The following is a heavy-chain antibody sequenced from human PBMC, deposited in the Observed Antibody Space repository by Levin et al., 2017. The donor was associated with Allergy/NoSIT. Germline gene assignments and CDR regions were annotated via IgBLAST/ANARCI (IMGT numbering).Heavy chain of an antibody. CDR1: GFYFDGYA. Sequence: GGSLRLSCAGSGFYFDGYAMHWVRRGPGKGLEWVSGISWNGGRVAYADSVKGRFTVARDNAKNSLFLQMSNLRPEDSALYYCAKDSTSYISSQDLDCWGPGTLVTVSS. D-gene: IGHD6-13*01. CDR3: AKDSTSYISSQDLDC. CDR2: ISWNGGRV. J-gene: IGHJ4*02. V-gene: IGHV3-9*01.